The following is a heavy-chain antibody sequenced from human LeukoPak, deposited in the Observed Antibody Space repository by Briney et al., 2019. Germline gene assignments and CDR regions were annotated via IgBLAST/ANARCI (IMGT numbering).Heavy chain of an antibody. CDR2: ISSSSSYI. CDR1: GFTFSSYS. CDR3: ARVSPYYYYGMDV. Sequence: GGSLRLSCAASGFTFSSYSMNWVRQAPGKGLEWVSSISSSSSYIYYADPVKGRFTISRDNAKNSLYLQMNSLRAEDTAVYYCARVSPYYYYGMDVWGQGTTVTVSS. V-gene: IGHV3-21*01. J-gene: IGHJ6*02.